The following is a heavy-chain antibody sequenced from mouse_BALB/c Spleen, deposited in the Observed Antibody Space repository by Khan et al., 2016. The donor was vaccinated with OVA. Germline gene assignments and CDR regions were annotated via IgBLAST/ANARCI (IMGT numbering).Heavy chain of an antibody. J-gene: IGHJ3*01. D-gene: IGHD1-1*01. CDR2: IDPFNGGT. V-gene: IGHV1S135*01. Sequence: EVQLQESGPELMKPGASVKISCTASGYSFTNYYIHWVKQSHGQSLEWIGYIDPFNGGTNYNQKFKGTATLTVDKSSSTAYMHLSSLTSEDSAVYYSTRLGTTGWVAYWGQGNLVTFSA. CDR3: TRLGTTGWVAY. CDR1: GYSFTNYY.